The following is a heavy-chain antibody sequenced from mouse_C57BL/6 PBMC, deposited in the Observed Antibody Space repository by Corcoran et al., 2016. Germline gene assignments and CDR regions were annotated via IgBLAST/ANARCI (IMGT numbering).Heavy chain of an antibody. CDR1: GYTFTDYY. V-gene: IGHV1-26*01. CDR3: ARRDYFDWYFDV. Sequence: EVQLQQSGPELVKPGASVKISCKASGYTFTDYYMNWVKQSHGKSLEWIGDINPNNGGTSYNQKFKGKATLTVDKSSSTAYMELRSLTSEDSAVYYCARRDYFDWYFDVWGTETTVTVSS. CDR2: INPNNGGT. J-gene: IGHJ1*03. D-gene: IGHD1-1*01.